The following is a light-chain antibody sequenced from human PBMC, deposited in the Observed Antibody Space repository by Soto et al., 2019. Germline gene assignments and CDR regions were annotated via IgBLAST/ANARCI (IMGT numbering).Light chain of an antibody. J-gene: IGKJ4*01. V-gene: IGKV1-5*03. CDR2: KAS. CDR3: QQSFRNPRT. Sequence: DLQIAQYGTSVAASVGGRVNITCRASQTISSWLAWYQQKPGKAPKLLIYKASTLKSGVPSRFSGSGSGTDFTLTISSLQPEDFATYYCQQSFRNPRTFGGGTKVDIK. CDR1: QTISSW.